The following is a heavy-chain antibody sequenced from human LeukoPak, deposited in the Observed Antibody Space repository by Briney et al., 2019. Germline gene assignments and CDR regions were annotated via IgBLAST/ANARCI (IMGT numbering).Heavy chain of an antibody. CDR1: GVSISSNY. CDR2: IYYSGST. V-gene: IGHV4-59*01. CDR3: ARCGSRGYCISTSCQGTSWFVP. D-gene: IGHD2-2*01. J-gene: IGHJ5*02. Sequence: SETLTLTCAVSGVSISSNYWSWIRQPPGKGLEWIGDIYYSGSTNYTPSLKSRVTISVDTSKNTFSLQLSSVTAADTAVYYCARCGSRGYCISTSCQGTSWFVPGGQGTLVTVSS.